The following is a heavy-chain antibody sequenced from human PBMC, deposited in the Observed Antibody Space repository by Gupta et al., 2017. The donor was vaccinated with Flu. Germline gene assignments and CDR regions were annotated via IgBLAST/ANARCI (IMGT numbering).Heavy chain of an antibody. V-gene: IGHV3-30*18. J-gene: IGHJ6*02. D-gene: IGHD3-10*01. CDR3: AKRADYYGSDYHYYGMDV. Sequence: QVQLVESGGGGVQPGGSLRPPCAASGFTFNSYGTQGVLQAPGKGLEWVAVISYDGNKEYYADSVKGRFTISRDNYKNTLYLQMNNLRAEDTAVYYCAKRADYYGSDYHYYGMDVWGQGTTVTVSS. CDR2: ISYDGNKE. CDR1: GFTFNSYG.